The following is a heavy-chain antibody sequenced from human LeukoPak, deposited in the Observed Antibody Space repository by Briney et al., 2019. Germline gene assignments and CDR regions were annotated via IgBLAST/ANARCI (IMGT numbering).Heavy chain of an antibody. J-gene: IGHJ6*03. CDR1: GVSISSHH. CDR2: VSYGGST. CDR3: ARAERAYTNYDGLYSYFYYMDV. V-gene: IGHV4-59*11. Sequence: SETLSLTCTVSGVSISSHHWSWVRQPPGKGLVWIGYVSYGGSTKYNPSLKRRVTISVDTSKTQFSLRLNSVTAADAAVYYCARAERAYTNYDGLYSYFYYMDVWGKGTTVTVSS. D-gene: IGHD4-11*01.